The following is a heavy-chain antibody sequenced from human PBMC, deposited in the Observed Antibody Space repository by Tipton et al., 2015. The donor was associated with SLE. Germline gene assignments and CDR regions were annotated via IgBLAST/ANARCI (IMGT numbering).Heavy chain of an antibody. D-gene: IGHD6-13*01. CDR3: ARGPGSPRPFDY. J-gene: IGHJ4*02. V-gene: IGHV4-34*01. CDR1: GESFSGYY. Sequence: TLSLTCAVYGESFSGYYWSWIRQPPGKGLQWIGEIHHSGSTNYNPSLKSRVTISVDASKKQFSLKLSSVTAADTAVYYCARGPGSPRPFDYWGQGALVTVSS. CDR2: IHHSGST.